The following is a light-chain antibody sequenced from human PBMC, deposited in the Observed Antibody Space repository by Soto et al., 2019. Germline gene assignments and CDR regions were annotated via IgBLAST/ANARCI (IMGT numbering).Light chain of an antibody. CDR1: SSDVGGYNY. J-gene: IGLJ1*01. Sequence: QSALTQPRSVSGSPGQSVTISCTGTSSDVGGYNYVSWYQQHPGKAPKLMIYDVSKRPSGVPDRFSGSKSGNTASLTISGLQAEDEADYYCSSYTRQSTYVFGTGTKLTVL. CDR3: SSYTRQSTYV. CDR2: DVS. V-gene: IGLV2-11*01.